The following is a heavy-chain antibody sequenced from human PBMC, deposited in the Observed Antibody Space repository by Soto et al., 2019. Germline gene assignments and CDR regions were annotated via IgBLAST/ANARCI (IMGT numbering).Heavy chain of an antibody. V-gene: IGHV1-69*02. Sequence: QVQLVQSGAEVKKPGSSVKVSCKASGGTFSSYTISWVRQAPGQGLEWMGRIIPILGIANYAQKFQGRVTITADKATSTAYMELSSLRSEDTAVYYCASGFFTVTNDYWGQGTLVTVSS. J-gene: IGHJ4*02. CDR2: IIPILGIA. CDR3: ASGFFTVTNDY. CDR1: GGTFSSYT. D-gene: IGHD4-17*01.